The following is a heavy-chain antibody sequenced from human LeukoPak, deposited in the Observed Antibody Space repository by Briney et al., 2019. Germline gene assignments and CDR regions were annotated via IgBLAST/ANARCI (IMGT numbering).Heavy chain of an antibody. CDR3: ARGGVYSSRGIDY. D-gene: IGHD6-13*01. J-gene: IGHJ4*02. CDR2: ISSSGSTI. Sequence: PGGSLRLSCAASGFTFSSYEMNWVRQAPGKGLEWVSYISSSGSTIYYADSVKGRFTISRDNAKKSVYLQMNSLRAEDTAVYYCARGGVYSSRGIDYWGQGTLVTVSS. V-gene: IGHV3-48*03. CDR1: GFTFSSYE.